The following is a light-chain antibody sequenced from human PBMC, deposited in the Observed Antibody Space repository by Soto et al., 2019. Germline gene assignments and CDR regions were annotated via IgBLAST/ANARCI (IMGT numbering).Light chain of an antibody. Sequence: DIQMTQSPSTLSASVGDTITINCRASQRVRTWLAWYQQKAGEAPKLLIYKASTLQSGVPSRFSGSGSGTEFTLTISSLQPYDFATYYCQQFTSFTFGGGTKVEIK. CDR3: QQFTSFT. J-gene: IGKJ4*01. V-gene: IGKV1-5*03. CDR2: KAS. CDR1: QRVRTW.